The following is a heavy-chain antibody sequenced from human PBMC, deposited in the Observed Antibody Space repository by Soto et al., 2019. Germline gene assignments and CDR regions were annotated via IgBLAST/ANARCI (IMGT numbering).Heavy chain of an antibody. CDR3: ARDGGDILTGYRAFDS. Sequence: PSETLSLTCTVSGGSISSGGYYWSWIRQHPGKGPEWIGYIYYSGNTYYNPSLKSRVTISVDTSKNQFSLKLSSVTAADTAVYYCARDGGDILTGYRAFDSWGQGTMVTVSS. J-gene: IGHJ3*02. V-gene: IGHV4-31*03. CDR2: IYYSGNT. CDR1: GGSISSGGYY. D-gene: IGHD3-9*01.